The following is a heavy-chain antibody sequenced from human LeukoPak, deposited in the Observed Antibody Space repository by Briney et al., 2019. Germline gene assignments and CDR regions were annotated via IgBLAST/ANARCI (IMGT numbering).Heavy chain of an antibody. CDR2: MNPNSGNT. Sequence: ASVKVSCKASGYTFTSYDINWVRQATGQGLEWMGWMNPNSGNTGYAQKFQGRVTMTRSTSISTAYMELSSLRAEDTAVYYCASPSKRAYGSGSFGAFDIWGQGTMVTVSS. D-gene: IGHD3-10*01. CDR3: ASPSKRAYGSGSFGAFDI. J-gene: IGHJ3*02. V-gene: IGHV1-8*01. CDR1: GYTFTSYD.